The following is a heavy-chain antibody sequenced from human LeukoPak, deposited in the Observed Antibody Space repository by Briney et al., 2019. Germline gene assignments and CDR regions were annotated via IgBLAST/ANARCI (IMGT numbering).Heavy chain of an antibody. Sequence: GGSLRLSCAASGFTFSSHAMSWVRQAPGKGLESVSAISGGGGSTYYADSVKGRFTISRDNSKNTLYLQMNSLRAEDTAVYYCAKIKVVTGIDYWGQGTLVTVSS. V-gene: IGHV3-23*01. J-gene: IGHJ4*02. CDR1: GFTFSSHA. CDR3: AKIKVVTGIDY. D-gene: IGHD2-21*02. CDR2: ISGGGGST.